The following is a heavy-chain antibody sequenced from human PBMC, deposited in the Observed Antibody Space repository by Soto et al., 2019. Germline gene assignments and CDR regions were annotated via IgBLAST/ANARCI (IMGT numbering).Heavy chain of an antibody. CDR2: IWYDGSNK. V-gene: IGHV3-33*01. D-gene: IGHD2-15*01. CDR1: GFTFSSYG. CDR3: ARDRSTVVVNWFDP. Sequence: QVQLVESGGGVVQPGRSLRLSCAASGFTFSSYGMHWVRQAPGKGLEWVAVIWYDGSNKYYADSVKGRFTISRDNSKNTLYLQMNSLRVEDTAVYYCARDRSTVVVNWFDPWGQGTLVTVSS. J-gene: IGHJ5*02.